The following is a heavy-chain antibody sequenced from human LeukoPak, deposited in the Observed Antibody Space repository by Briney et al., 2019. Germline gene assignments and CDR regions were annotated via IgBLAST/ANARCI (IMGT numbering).Heavy chain of an antibody. CDR2: INPNSGGT. J-gene: IGHJ4*02. Sequence: GASVKVSCKASGYTFTGYYMHWVRQAPGQGLEWMGWINPNSGGTNYAQKFQGRVTMTRDTSISTAYMELSRLRSDDTAVYYCASFYDSSGYSPSYWGQGTLVTVSS. D-gene: IGHD3-22*01. CDR3: ASFYDSSGYSPSY. V-gene: IGHV1-2*02. CDR1: GYTFTGYY.